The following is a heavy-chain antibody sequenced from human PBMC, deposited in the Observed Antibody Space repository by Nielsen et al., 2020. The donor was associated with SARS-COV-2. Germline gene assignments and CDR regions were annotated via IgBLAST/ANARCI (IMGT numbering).Heavy chain of an antibody. CDR1: GFTFDDFA. V-gene: IGHV3-9*01. CDR2: ISWNSGSI. Sequence: SLKISCVASGFTFDDFAMHWVRQAPGKGLEWVSSISWNSGSIGYADSVKGRFTISRDNAKNSLYLQMNSLRAEDTALYYCAKLAGSWENIDYWGQGTLVTVSS. CDR3: AKLAGSWENIDY. D-gene: IGHD6-13*01. J-gene: IGHJ4*02.